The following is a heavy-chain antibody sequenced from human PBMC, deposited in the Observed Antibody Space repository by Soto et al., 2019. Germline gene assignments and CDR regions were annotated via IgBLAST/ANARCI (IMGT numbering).Heavy chain of an antibody. J-gene: IGHJ5*02. D-gene: IGHD3-10*01. CDR1: GGSVSSYY. V-gene: IGHV4-59*02. CDR3: ARRLWFGDFDWFAP. Sequence: SETLSLTCTVSGGSVSSYYWSWIRQPPGKGLEWIGYIYYSGSTNYNPSLKSRVTIPVDTSKNQFSLKLSSVTAADTAVYYCARRLWFGDFDWFAPWGQGTLVTVSS. CDR2: IYYSGST.